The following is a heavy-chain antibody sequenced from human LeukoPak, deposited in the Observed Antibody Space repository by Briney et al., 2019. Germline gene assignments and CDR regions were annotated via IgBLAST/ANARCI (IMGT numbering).Heavy chain of an antibody. Sequence: GGSLRLSCAASGFTFGAYWMTWVRQTPAKGLERVANIKLDGSGTYYMDSVKGRFTISRDNAKNLLYLQMNSLRVEDTAVYYCTRDRGWQSFDYWGQGTLVTVSS. CDR3: TRDRGWQSFDY. D-gene: IGHD3-10*01. CDR1: GFTFGAYW. V-gene: IGHV3-7*01. J-gene: IGHJ4*01. CDR2: IKLDGSGT.